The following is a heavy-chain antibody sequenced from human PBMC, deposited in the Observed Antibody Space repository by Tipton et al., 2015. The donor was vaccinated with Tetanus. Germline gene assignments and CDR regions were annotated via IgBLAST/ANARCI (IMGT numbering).Heavy chain of an antibody. V-gene: IGHV4-34*01. CDR2: INHRGST. J-gene: IGHJ4*02. CDR1: GGSFSGNY. Sequence: TLSLTCAVYGGSFSGNYWSWIRQPPGKGLEWIGEINHRGSTMYNPSLKSRVAISGDTSKNQFSLKLSSVTAADTAVYYCVRGRGLGAYSFGFEYWGRGALVTVSS. CDR3: VRGRGLGAYSFGFEY. D-gene: IGHD5-12*01.